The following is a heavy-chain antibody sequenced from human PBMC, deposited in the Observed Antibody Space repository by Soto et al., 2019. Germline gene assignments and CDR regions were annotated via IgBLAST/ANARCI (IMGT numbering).Heavy chain of an antibody. D-gene: IGHD2-2*01. J-gene: IGHJ3*02. CDR1: GFIFSSLA. V-gene: IGHV3-23*01. CDR3: AKKLPEAGSHFAFDI. CDR2: IPGSADST. Sequence: EVQLLESGGGLVQPGGSLRLSCAASGFIFSSLAMSWVRQAPGKGLEWVSAIPGSADSTYYADSVKGRFTISRDNSKNTLYLHMNSQRAEATAVYYCAKKLPEAGSHFAFDIWGHGTMVIVSS.